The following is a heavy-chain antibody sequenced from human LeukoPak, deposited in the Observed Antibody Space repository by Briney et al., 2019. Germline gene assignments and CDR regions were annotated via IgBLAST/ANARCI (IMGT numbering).Heavy chain of an antibody. Sequence: ASVKVSCKASGYTFTNYGINWVRQAPGQGLEWMGWISAYNGNTNYAQKLQGRVTMTTDTSTSTAYMELRSLRSDDTAVYYCARDLSASYGGGYYYYYMDVWGKGTTVTISS. CDR3: ARDLSASYGGGYYYYYMDV. CDR1: GYTFTNYG. CDR2: ISAYNGNT. D-gene: IGHD4-23*01. J-gene: IGHJ6*03. V-gene: IGHV1-18*01.